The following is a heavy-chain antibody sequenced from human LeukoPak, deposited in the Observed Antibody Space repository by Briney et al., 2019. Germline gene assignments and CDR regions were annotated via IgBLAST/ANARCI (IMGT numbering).Heavy chain of an antibody. CDR3: ASGLVGGSFDY. CDR2: ITSKSDGGTR. D-gene: IGHD3-3*01. Sequence: GGSLRLSCAASGFTFSDYSMNWVRQAPGKGLEGVGRITSKSDGGTRDYAAPVKGRFNLSRDDSKNTLYLQMNSLRAEDPAVYFCASGLVGGSFDYWGKGTLVTVFS. J-gene: IGHJ4*02. CDR1: GFTFSDYS. V-gene: IGHV3-15*01.